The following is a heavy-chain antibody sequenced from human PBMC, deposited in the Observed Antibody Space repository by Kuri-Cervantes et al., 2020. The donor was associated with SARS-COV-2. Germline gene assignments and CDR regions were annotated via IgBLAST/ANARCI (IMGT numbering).Heavy chain of an antibody. Sequence: SVKVSCKASGGTFSSYSVNWVRQAPGQGLEWMGRIIPTVDTATYAQKFQGRFIFTADESSSTAYMEVNSLTSEDTAVYFCARSQVYCTANSCPWDLFDPWGQGTQVTVSS. CDR1: GGTFSSYS. CDR3: ARSQVYCTANSCPWDLFDP. J-gene: IGHJ5*02. CDR2: IIPTVDTA. D-gene: IGHD2-8*02. V-gene: IGHV1-69*13.